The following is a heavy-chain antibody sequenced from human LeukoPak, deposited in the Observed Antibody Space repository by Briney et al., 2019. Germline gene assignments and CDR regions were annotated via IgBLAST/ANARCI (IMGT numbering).Heavy chain of an antibody. Sequence: ASVKVSCKASGYTFTSYGISWVRQAPGQGLEWMRWISAYNGNTNYAQKLQGRVTMTTDTSTSTAYMELRSLRADDTAVYYCAREQRYNWFDPWGQGTLVTVSS. CDR1: GYTFTSYG. CDR3: AREQRYNWFDP. J-gene: IGHJ5*02. V-gene: IGHV1-18*01. D-gene: IGHD6-25*01. CDR2: ISAYNGNT.